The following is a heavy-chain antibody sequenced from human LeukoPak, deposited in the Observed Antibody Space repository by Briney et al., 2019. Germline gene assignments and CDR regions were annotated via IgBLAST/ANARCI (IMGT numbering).Heavy chain of an antibody. CDR2: ISSSGSTI. D-gene: IGHD3-22*01. Sequence: GGSLRLSCAASGFTFSSYRMSWVRQAPGKGLEWVSYISSSGSTIYYADSVKGRFTISRDNAKNSLYLQMNSLRAEDTAVYYCARDKYYYGSSPGYWGQGTLVTVSS. CDR3: ARDKYYYGSSPGY. V-gene: IGHV3-48*04. CDR1: GFTFSSYR. J-gene: IGHJ4*02.